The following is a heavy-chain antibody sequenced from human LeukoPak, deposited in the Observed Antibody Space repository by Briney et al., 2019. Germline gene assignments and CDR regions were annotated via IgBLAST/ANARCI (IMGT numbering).Heavy chain of an antibody. Sequence: GGSLRLSCAASGFTFSDYYMNWVRQAPGKGLEWVSSISSSSTIYYADSVKGRFTISRDNAKNSLYLQKNSLRAEDTAVYYCARAADIVVVPAAMQWYFQHWGQGTLITVSS. CDR2: ISSSSTI. J-gene: IGHJ1*01. CDR1: GFTFSDYY. V-gene: IGHV3-69-1*01. CDR3: ARAADIVVVPAAMQWYFQH. D-gene: IGHD2-2*01.